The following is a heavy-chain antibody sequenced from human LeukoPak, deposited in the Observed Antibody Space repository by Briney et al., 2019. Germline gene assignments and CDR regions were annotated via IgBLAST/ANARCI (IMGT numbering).Heavy chain of an antibody. CDR3: ARDIFGTSRPSDY. CDR2: VNAGNGNT. CDR1: GYTFISYA. Sequence: ASVKVSCKASGYTFISYAMHWVRQAPGQGLEWMGWVNAGNGNTKYSQKFQGRVTITRDTSASTAHMELSSLTSEDTAVYYCARDIFGTSRPSDYWGQGTLVTVSS. J-gene: IGHJ4*02. V-gene: IGHV1-3*01. D-gene: IGHD2-2*01.